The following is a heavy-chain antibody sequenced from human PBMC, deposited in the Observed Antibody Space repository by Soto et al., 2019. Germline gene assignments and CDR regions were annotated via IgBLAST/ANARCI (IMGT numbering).Heavy chain of an antibody. CDR2: IYYSGST. CDR1: GGSISSYY. V-gene: IGHV4-59*01. CDR3: ARLSWVGLGYSGYPTPGFDY. J-gene: IGHJ4*02. Sequence: SETLSLTCTVSGGSISSYYWSWIRQPPGKGLEWIGYIYYSGSTNYNPSLKSRVTISVDTSKNQFSLKLSSVTAADTAVYYCARLSWVGLGYSGYPTPGFDYWGQGTLVTVSS. D-gene: IGHD5-12*01.